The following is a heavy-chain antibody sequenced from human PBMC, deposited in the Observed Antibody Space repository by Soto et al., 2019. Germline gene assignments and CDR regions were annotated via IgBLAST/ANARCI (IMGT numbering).Heavy chain of an antibody. CDR1: GFIFSSYA. CDR2: ISGSSFDI. V-gene: IGHV3-23*01. D-gene: IGHD3-22*01. CDR3: AKKYYYESHTSYGPFDY. J-gene: IGHJ4*02. Sequence: PGGSLRLSCAASGFIFSSYAMTWVRQAPGKGLEWVSGISGSSFDIYYADSVKARFIISRDNSKNTLYLQMTSLRAEDTAVYYCAKKYYYESHTSYGPFDYWGQGTLVTVSS.